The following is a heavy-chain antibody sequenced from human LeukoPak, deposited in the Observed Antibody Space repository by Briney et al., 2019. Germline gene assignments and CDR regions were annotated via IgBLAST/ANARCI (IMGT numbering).Heavy chain of an antibody. V-gene: IGHV4-59*08. J-gene: IGHJ4*02. CDR3: ARTNTVAGPHY. CDR1: GGSISNYY. CDR2: ISYSGST. D-gene: IGHD6-19*01. Sequence: SGTLSLTCTVSGGSISNYYWSWTRQPPGKGLEWIGYISYSGSTNYNPSLKSRVTISVDTSKNQFSLKLSSVTAADTAVYYCARTNTVAGPHYWGQGTLVTVSS.